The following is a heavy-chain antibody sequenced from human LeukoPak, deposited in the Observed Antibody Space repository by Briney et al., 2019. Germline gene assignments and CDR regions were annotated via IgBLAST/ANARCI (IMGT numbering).Heavy chain of an antibody. CDR3: ARETYSRSWCFVY. CDR1: GFTFSSYT. Sequence: GGSLSLSCAASGFTFSSYTMSWVRQAPGKGLEGVSYISTSSNAIYYADSVKGRFTISRDNAKNSLYLQMSSLRAGDTAVYYCARETYSRSWCFVYWGQGTLVTVSS. CDR2: ISTSSNAI. J-gene: IGHJ4*02. V-gene: IGHV3-48*01. D-gene: IGHD6-13*01.